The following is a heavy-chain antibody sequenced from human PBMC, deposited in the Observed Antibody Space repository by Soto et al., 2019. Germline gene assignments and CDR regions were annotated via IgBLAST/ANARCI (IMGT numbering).Heavy chain of an antibody. D-gene: IGHD6-19*01. V-gene: IGHV1-24*01. CDR1: GYTLTELF. Sequence: GASVKVSCKVSGYTLTELFMHWVRQAPGKGLEWMGGFDTEDGETIYAQKFQGRVTMTEDTSTDTSYMELSSLRSEDTAVYYCATVRAGPLAHYYYYYMGVWGKGTTVTVSS. CDR3: ATVRAGPLAHYYYYYMGV. CDR2: FDTEDGET. J-gene: IGHJ6*03.